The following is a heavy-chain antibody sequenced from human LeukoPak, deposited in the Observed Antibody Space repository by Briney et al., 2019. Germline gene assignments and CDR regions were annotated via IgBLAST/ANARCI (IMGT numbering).Heavy chain of an antibody. CDR1: GFTFSSYS. J-gene: IGHJ4*02. D-gene: IGHD3-22*01. V-gene: IGHV3-21*01. CDR3: ARAYYDSSGYYGDYYFDY. Sequence: GGSLRLSCAASGFTFSSYSMNWVRQAPGKGLEWVSSISSSSSYIYYADSVKGRFTISRDNAKNSLYLQMNSLRAEDTAVYYCARAYYDSSGYYGDYYFDYWGQGTLVTVSS. CDR2: ISSSSSYI.